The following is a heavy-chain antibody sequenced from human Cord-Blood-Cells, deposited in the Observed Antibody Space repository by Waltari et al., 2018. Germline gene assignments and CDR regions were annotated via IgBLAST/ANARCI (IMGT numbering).Heavy chain of an antibody. V-gene: IGHV1-69*10. CDR2: IIPILGIA. D-gene: IGHD3-10*01. Sequence: QVQLVQSGAEVKKPGSSVKVSCKASGGTFSSYALSCVRQAPGQGLEWMGGIIPILGIANYAQKFQGRVTITADKSTSTAYMELSSLRSEDTAVYYCAAYYGSGSYWAFDIWGQGTMVTVSS. J-gene: IGHJ3*02. CDR1: GGTFSSYA. CDR3: AAYYGSGSYWAFDI.